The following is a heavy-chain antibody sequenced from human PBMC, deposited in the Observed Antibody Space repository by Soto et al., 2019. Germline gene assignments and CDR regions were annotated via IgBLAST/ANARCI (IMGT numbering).Heavy chain of an antibody. CDR2: ISASGGST. V-gene: IGHV3-23*01. J-gene: IGHJ5*02. CDR1: GFTFRTFS. Sequence: LXLACAASGFTFRTFSMGWVRQAPGKGLAWVSAISASGGSTYYADSVKGRFTISRDNSTNTLYLQMNSLRVEDTAVYYCAKAPRVSFDHWGQGTLVTVSS. CDR3: AKAPRVSFDH.